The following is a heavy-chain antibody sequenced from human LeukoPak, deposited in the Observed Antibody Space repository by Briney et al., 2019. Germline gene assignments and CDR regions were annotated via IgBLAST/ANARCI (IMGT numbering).Heavy chain of an antibody. Sequence: GGSLRLSCAASGFTFSSYAMHWVRQAPGMGLEWVAVISYDGSNKYYADSVKGRFTISRDNSKNTLYLQMNSLRAEDTAVYYCARDLGGNSNYVLDYWGQGTLVTVSS. D-gene: IGHD4-11*01. V-gene: IGHV3-30-3*01. J-gene: IGHJ4*02. CDR1: GFTFSSYA. CDR2: ISYDGSNK. CDR3: ARDLGGNSNYVLDY.